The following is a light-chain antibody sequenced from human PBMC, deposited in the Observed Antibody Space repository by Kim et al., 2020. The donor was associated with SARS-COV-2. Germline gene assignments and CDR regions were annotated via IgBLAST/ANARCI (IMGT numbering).Light chain of an antibody. V-gene: IGKV1-9*01. CDR2: AAS. CDR1: QGISSF. Sequence: SASLGERFTLTCLASQGISSFLAWFQQKPGKAPEHLIYAASTLQSGVPSRFSGSGSGTEYSLTITGLQPEDFATYFCQQFQSYPYTFGQGTKLEI. J-gene: IGKJ2*01. CDR3: QQFQSYPYT.